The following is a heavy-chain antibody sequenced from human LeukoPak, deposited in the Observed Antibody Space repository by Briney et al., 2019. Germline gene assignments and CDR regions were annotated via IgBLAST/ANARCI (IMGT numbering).Heavy chain of an antibody. Sequence: SETLSLTCAVYGGSFSGYYWSWIRQPPGKGLGWIGEINHSGSTNYNPSLKSRVTISVDTSKNQFSLKLSSVTAADTAVYYCAREGGQQLDYYYMDVWGKGTTVTVSS. J-gene: IGHJ6*03. V-gene: IGHV4-34*01. CDR3: AREGGQQLDYYYMDV. CDR1: GGSFSGYY. CDR2: INHSGST. D-gene: IGHD6-13*01.